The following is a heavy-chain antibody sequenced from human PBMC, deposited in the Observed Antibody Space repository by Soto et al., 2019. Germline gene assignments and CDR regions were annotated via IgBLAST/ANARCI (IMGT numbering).Heavy chain of an antibody. CDR1: GFRFSDYS. V-gene: IGHV3-48*01. J-gene: IGHJ4*02. CDR2: ISSSSFTI. D-gene: IGHD6-19*01. CDR3: AKNPLWGYVSGWYSDY. Sequence: GGSLRLSCAASGFRFSDYSMNWVRQAPGRGLEWVSYISSSSFTIHYADSVEGRFAISRDNAKNSLYLQMNSLRAEDTAVYYCAKNPLWGYVSGWYSDYWGQGSLVTVSS.